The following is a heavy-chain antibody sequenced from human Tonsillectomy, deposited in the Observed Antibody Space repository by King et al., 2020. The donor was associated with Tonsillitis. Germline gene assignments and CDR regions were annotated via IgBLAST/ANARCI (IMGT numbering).Heavy chain of an antibody. J-gene: IGHJ6*03. CDR2: ITSSSSYT. V-gene: IGHV3-11*05. CDR1: GFTFSDYY. CDR3: ARDLLYDSSAYGHYFYYYMDV. Sequence: VQLVESGGGLVTPGGSLRLSCAASGFTFSDYYMSWIRQAPGKGLEWDSYITSSSSYTNYADSVKGRFTISRDNAKNSLSLQMNSLRAEDTAVYYCARDLLYDSSAYGHYFYYYMDVWGKGTTVTVSS. D-gene: IGHD3-22*01.